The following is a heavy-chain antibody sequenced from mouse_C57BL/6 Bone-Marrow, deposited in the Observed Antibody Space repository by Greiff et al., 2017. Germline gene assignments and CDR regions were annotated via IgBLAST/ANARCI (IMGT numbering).Heavy chain of an antibody. J-gene: IGHJ2*01. V-gene: IGHV5-6*01. Sequence: EVMLVESGGDLVKPGGSLKLSCAASGFTFRSYGMSWVRQTPDKRLEWVATISSGGSYTYYPDSVKGRVTISRDNAKNTLYLQMSSLKAEDTAMYYCARHAGRFDHWGQGTTLTVSS. D-gene: IGHD4-1*01. CDR3: ARHAGRFDH. CDR1: GFTFRSYG. CDR2: ISSGGSYT.